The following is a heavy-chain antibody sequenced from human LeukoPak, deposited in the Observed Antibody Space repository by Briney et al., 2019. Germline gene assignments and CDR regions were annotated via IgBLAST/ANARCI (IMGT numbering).Heavy chain of an antibody. CDR3: ARGADYGDSTDAFDI. J-gene: IGHJ3*02. Sequence: SETLSLTCTVSGGSISSSSYYWGWIRQPPGRGLEWIGSIYYSGSTYYNPSLKSRVTISVDTSKNQFSLKLSPVTAADTAVYYCARGADYGDSTDAFDIWGQGTMVTVSS. D-gene: IGHD4-17*01. CDR2: IYYSGST. CDR1: GGSISSSSYY. V-gene: IGHV4-39*01.